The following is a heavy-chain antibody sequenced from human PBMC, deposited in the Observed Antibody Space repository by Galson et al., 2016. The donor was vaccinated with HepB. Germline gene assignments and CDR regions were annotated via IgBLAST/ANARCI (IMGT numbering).Heavy chain of an antibody. V-gene: IGHV1-24*01. CDR2: SVAEDGEP. Sequence: SVKVSCKVSGDSLSELSMHWVWQAPGKGLEYMGISVAEDGEPFYAEKFQGRVTMMEDTSTDTAYLELRSLRSEDTAVYYCATDRAEAALEAFDLWGQGTMVTVSS. J-gene: IGHJ3*01. CDR1: GDSLSELS. CDR3: ATDRAEAALEAFDL. D-gene: IGHD6-19*01.